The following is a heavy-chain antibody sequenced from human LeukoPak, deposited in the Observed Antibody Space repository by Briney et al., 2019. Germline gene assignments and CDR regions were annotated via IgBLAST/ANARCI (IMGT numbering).Heavy chain of an antibody. Sequence: KSGGSLRLSCAASGFTFSSYSMNWVRQAPGKGLEWVSSISSSSAYIYYADSMKGRFTISRDNAKNSLFLQMNSLRAEDTAVYYCARAGNSGYSYAYYYYGMDVWGQGTTVTVSS. J-gene: IGHJ6*02. CDR2: ISSSSAYI. V-gene: IGHV3-21*01. CDR1: GFTFSSYS. CDR3: ARAGNSGYSYAYYYYGMDV. D-gene: IGHD5-18*01.